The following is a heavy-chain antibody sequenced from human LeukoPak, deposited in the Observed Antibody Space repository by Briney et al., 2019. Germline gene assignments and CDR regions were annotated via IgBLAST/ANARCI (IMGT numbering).Heavy chain of an antibody. Sequence: GGSLRLSCAASGFTFSSYSMNWVRQAPGKGLEWVSYIGSSGSTVYYADSVKGRFTISRDNAKNSLYLQMNSLRDEDTAVYYCARDTLVYADSPDAFDIWGQGTMVTVSS. CDR3: ARDTLVYADSPDAFDI. CDR2: IGSSGSTV. J-gene: IGHJ3*02. V-gene: IGHV3-48*02. CDR1: GFTFSSYS. D-gene: IGHD4-17*01.